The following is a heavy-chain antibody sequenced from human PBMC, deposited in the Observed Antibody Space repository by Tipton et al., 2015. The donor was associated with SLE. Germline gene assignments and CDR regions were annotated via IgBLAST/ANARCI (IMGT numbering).Heavy chain of an antibody. D-gene: IGHD4-11*01. CDR1: GYTFPSYD. V-gene: IGHV1-18*01. J-gene: IGHJ6*03. CDR2: ISVYNDNT. CDR3: ARGVTKGFYYYYYMDV. Sequence: QSGAEVKKPGASVKVSCKASGYTFPSYDISWVRQAPGQGLEWMGWISVYNDNTNYAQKLQGRVTMTTDTSTSTAYMELSSLRSEETAVYYCARGVTKGFYYYYYMDVWGKGTTVTVSS.